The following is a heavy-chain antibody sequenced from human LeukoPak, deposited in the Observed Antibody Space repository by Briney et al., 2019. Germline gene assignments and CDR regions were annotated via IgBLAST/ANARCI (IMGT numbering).Heavy chain of an antibody. CDR3: ARDHEGPDRFFDY. D-gene: IGHD3-16*01. J-gene: IGHJ4*02. CDR2: INQDGSEK. CDR1: GFTFSSYG. Sequence: QTGGSLRLSCAASGFTFSSYGMHWVRQAPGKGLEWVANINQDGSEKYYVDSVKGRFTISRDNAKNSLYLQMNSLRAEDTAVYYCARDHEGPDRFFDYWGQGTLVTVSS. V-gene: IGHV3-7*01.